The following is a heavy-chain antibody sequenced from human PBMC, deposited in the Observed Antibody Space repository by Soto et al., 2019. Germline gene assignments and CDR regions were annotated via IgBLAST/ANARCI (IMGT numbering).Heavy chain of an antibody. Sequence: ETLSLTCFVASPSVASHPWSWIRQFPGRGLEWIAYTSSAGNTNYHTSPQSRVPISLTSSQNQLSFKLTSRPAADRAVYYCARDMDDGSAHCFDLWGQGTLVTVSS. CDR1: SPSVASHP. J-gene: IGHJ5*02. D-gene: IGHD2-2*03. CDR3: ARDMDDGSAHCFDL. CDR2: TSSAGNT. V-gene: IGHV4-59*02.